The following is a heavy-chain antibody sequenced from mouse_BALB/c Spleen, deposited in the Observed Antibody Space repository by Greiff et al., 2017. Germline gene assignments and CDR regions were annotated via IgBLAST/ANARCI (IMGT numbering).Heavy chain of an antibody. CDR1: GFTFSSYT. CDR2: ISNGGGST. J-gene: IGHJ4*01. Sequence: EVHLVESGGGLVKPGGSLKLSCAASGFTFSSYTMSWVRQTPEKRLEWVAYISNGGGSTYYPDTVKGRFTISRDNAKNTLYLQMSSLKSEDTAMYYCARHRIYYDYERAMDYWGQGTSVTVSS. V-gene: IGHV5-12-2*01. D-gene: IGHD2-4*01. CDR3: ARHRIYYDYERAMDY.